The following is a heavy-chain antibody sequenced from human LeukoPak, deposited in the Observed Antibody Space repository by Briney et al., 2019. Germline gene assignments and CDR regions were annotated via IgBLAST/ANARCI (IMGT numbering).Heavy chain of an antibody. CDR2: IIPIFGTA. D-gene: IGHD3-10*01. CDR3: ARDLVRGVNGYYYYMDV. CDR1: GGTFSSYA. Sequence: SVKVSCKASGGTFSSYAISWVRQAPGQGLVWMGRIIPIFGTANYAQKFQGRVTITTDESTSTAYMELSSLRSEDTAVYYCARDLVRGVNGYYYYMDVWGKGTTVTVSS. V-gene: IGHV1-69*05. J-gene: IGHJ6*03.